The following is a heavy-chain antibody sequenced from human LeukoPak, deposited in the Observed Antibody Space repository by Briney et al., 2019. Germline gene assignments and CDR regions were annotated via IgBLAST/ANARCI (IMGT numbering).Heavy chain of an antibody. Sequence: SETLSLTCAVYGGSFSGYYWSWIRQPPGKGLEWIGEINHSGSTNYNPSLKSRVTISVDTSKNQFSLKLSSVPAADTAVYYCARGRYYGSGSYYNAYYFDYWGQGTLVTVSS. CDR1: GGSFSGYY. J-gene: IGHJ4*02. CDR3: ARGRYYGSGSYYNAYYFDY. CDR2: INHSGST. D-gene: IGHD3-10*01. V-gene: IGHV4-34*01.